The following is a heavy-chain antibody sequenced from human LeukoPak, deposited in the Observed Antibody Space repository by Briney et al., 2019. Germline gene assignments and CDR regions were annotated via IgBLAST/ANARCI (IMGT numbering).Heavy chain of an antibody. CDR3: ARDYDIGYCSSTSCYHFDY. J-gene: IGHJ4*02. V-gene: IGHV3-48*01. CDR2: ISSRSRTI. CDR1: GFIFSSYS. Sequence: PGGSLRLSCAASGFIFSSYSMNWVRQAPGKGLEWVSYISSRSRTIYYADSVKGRFTISRDNAKNSLSLQMNSLRAEDTGVYYCARDYDIGYCSSTSCYHFDYWGQGTLVTVSS. D-gene: IGHD2-2*01.